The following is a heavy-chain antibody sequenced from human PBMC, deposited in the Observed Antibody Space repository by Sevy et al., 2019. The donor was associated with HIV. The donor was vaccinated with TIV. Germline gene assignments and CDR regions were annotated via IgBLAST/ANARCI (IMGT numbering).Heavy chain of an antibody. D-gene: IGHD3-22*01. CDR2: IKSKTDGGKT. J-gene: IGHJ4*02. Sequence: GGSLRLSCAASGFTFSNAWMSWVRQAPGKGLEWVGRIKSKTDGGKTDYAAPVKGRFTISRDDSKNTLYLQMNSLKTEDTAVYYCTTTRYYYDSSGYPGWGQGTLVTVSS. CDR1: GFTFSNAW. CDR3: TTTRYYYDSSGYPG. V-gene: IGHV3-15*01.